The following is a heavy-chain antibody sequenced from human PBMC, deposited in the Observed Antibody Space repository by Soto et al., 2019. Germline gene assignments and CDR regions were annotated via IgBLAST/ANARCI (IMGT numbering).Heavy chain of an antibody. D-gene: IGHD2-2*01. J-gene: IGHJ5*02. Sequence: SETLSLTCTVSGGSISSSSYYWGWIRQPPGKGLEWIGSIYYSGSTYYNPSLKSRVTISVDTSKNQFSLKLSSVTAADTAVYYCVRQVTCISTSCYADGGFDPWGQGTLVTVSS. CDR2: IYYSGST. V-gene: IGHV4-39*01. CDR3: VRQVTCISTSCYADGGFDP. CDR1: GGSISSSSYY.